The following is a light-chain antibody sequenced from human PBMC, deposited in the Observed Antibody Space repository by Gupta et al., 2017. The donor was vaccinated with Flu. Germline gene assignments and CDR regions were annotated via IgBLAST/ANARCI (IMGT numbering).Light chain of an antibody. CDR3: QESYNTPRRS. V-gene: IGKV1-39*01. CDR1: ENIKKF. CDR2: GAS. J-gene: IGKJ4*01. Sequence: DIQMTQSPPSLSASVGDRVTITCRASENIKKFLNWYQQKPGKAPRLLIYGASSLQSGVPLRLSGRGGGTHFTLTISSRQHEDVATYYCQESYNTPRRSFGGGTKIEMK.